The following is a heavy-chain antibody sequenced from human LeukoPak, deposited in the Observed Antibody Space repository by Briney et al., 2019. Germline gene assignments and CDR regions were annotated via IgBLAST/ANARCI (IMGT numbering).Heavy chain of an antibody. CDR1: GGSFSGYY. D-gene: IGHD6-19*01. V-gene: IGHV4-34*01. CDR2: INHSGST. Sequence: PSETLSLTCAVYGGSFSGYYWSWIRQPPGKGLEWIGEINHSGSTNYNPSLKSRVTISVGTSKNQFSLKLSSVTAADTAVYYRARAGYSSGWYAQYLHAFDIWGQGTMVTVSS. J-gene: IGHJ3*02. CDR3: ARAGYSSGWYAQYLHAFDI.